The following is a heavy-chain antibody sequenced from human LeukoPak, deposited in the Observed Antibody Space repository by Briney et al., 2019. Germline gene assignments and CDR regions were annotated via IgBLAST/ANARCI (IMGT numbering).Heavy chain of an antibody. CDR2: ISYDGSNK. Sequence: GGSLRLSCAASGFTFSSYAMHWVRQAPGKGLEWVAVISYDGSNKYYADSVKGRFTISRDNSKNTLYLQMNSLRAEDMAVYYCARDSPIGAADYWGQGTLVTVSS. CDR3: ARDSPIGAADY. V-gene: IGHV3-30-3*01. J-gene: IGHJ4*02. CDR1: GFTFSSYA.